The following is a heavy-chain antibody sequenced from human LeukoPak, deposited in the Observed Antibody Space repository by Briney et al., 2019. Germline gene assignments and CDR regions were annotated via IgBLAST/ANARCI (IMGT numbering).Heavy chain of an antibody. CDR2: ISGSGGST. Sequence: GGSLRLSCAASGFTFSSYAMSWVRQAPGKGLEWVSAISGSGGSTYYADSVKGRFTISRDNSKNTLYLQMNSLRAEDTAVYYCAKDKGSSSYVWGSYRYLGFDYWGQGTLVTVSS. D-gene: IGHD3-16*02. J-gene: IGHJ4*02. CDR1: GFTFSSYA. CDR3: AKDKGSSSYVWGSYRYLGFDY. V-gene: IGHV3-23*01.